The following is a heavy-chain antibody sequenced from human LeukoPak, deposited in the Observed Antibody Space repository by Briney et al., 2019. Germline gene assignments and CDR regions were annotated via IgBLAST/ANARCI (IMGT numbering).Heavy chain of an antibody. Sequence: ASVKVSCKASGYTFTSYDINWVRQATGQGLEWMGWMNPNSGNTGYAQRFQGRVTMTRNTSITTAYMELSSLRSDDTAVYYCARDRVVVAATECLDPWGQGTLVTVSS. CDR2: MNPNSGNT. V-gene: IGHV1-8*01. CDR3: ARDRVVVAATECLDP. J-gene: IGHJ5*02. D-gene: IGHD2-15*01. CDR1: GYTFTSYD.